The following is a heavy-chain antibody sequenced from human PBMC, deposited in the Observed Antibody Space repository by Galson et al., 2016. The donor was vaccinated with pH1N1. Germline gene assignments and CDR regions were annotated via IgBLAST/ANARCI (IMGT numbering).Heavy chain of an antibody. Sequence: SVKVSCKASGYTFSSFYVHWVRQGPAQGLEWMGVIDPSGGGTMYSQKFQDLVTLARDMSTSTVYMELTSLKSEDTAVYYCIRDLGRLREGWGQGTLVTVS. D-gene: IGHD1-26*01. CDR3: IRDLGRLREG. CDR2: IDPSGGGT. V-gene: IGHV1-46*03. CDR1: GYTFSSFY. J-gene: IGHJ4*02.